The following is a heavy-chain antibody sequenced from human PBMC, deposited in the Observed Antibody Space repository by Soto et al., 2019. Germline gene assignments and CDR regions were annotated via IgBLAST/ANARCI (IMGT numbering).Heavy chain of an antibody. Sequence: PSETLSLTCTVSGGSIGRSSYYWGWIRQPPGKGLEWIGSIYYSGSTYYNPSLKSRVTISVDTSKNQFSLKLSSVTAADTAVYYCAANRDVYYYYGMDVWGQGTTVTVSS. D-gene: IGHD3-16*01. CDR1: GGSIGRSSYY. J-gene: IGHJ6*02. V-gene: IGHV4-39*01. CDR2: IYYSGST. CDR3: AANRDVYYYYGMDV.